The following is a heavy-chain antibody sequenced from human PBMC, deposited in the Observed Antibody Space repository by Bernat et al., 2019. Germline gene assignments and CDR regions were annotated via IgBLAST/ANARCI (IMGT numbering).Heavy chain of an antibody. V-gene: IGHV3-23*04. J-gene: IGHJ4*02. CDR2: ISGSGGST. D-gene: IGHD3-3*01. CDR1: GFTFSSYA. Sequence: EVQLVESGGGLVQPGGSLRLSCAASGFTFSSYAMSWVRQAPGKGLEGVSAISGSGGSTSHADPGKGRFTISRDNSKNTLYLQMNSLRAEDTAVYYCAASGYYSKGYFDYWGQGTLVTVSS. CDR3: AASGYYSKGYFDY.